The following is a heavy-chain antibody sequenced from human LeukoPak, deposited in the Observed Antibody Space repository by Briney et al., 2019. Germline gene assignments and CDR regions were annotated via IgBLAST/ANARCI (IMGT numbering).Heavy chain of an antibody. CDR2: IHYSGST. J-gene: IGHJ4*02. V-gene: IGHV4-59*01. Sequence: SETLSLTCTVSGGTITSYYWNWIRQPPGKGLEWIGYIHYSGSTDYNPSLKSRVTISVDTSKNQFSLNLRSVTAADTAVYYCARDKVPGDYWGQGTLVTVSS. CDR3: ARDKVPGDY. CDR1: GGTITSYY.